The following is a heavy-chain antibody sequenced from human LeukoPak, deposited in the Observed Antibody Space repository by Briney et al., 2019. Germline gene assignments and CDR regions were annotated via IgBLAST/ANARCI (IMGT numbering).Heavy chain of an antibody. Sequence: SETLSLSCTVSGDSIRSSNYYWDWIRQPPRKGLEWMGSIYYNGRTYYNPSLGSRVSILIDTNNNHFSLKLSSMTAADTAVYYCARRRYYDGSGYLDWGQGTLVIVSS. V-gene: IGHV4-39*02. J-gene: IGHJ1*01. CDR1: GDSIRSSNYY. CDR2: IYYNGRT. D-gene: IGHD3-22*01. CDR3: ARRRYYDGSGYLD.